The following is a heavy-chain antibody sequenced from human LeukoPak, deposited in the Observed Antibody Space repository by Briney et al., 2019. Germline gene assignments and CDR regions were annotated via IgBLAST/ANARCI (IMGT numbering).Heavy chain of an antibody. J-gene: IGHJ4*02. D-gene: IGHD3-16*01. CDR3: AAQGVFSHGGY. CDR1: GFTVSNNY. Sequence: GGSLRLSCAASGFTVSNNYMSWVRQAPGKGLEWVSVIYSGGSTYYTDSVRGRFTISRDTSKNTLYLQMNSLRAEDTAVYYCAAQGVFSHGGYWGQGTLVTVSS. V-gene: IGHV3-53*01. CDR2: IYSGGST.